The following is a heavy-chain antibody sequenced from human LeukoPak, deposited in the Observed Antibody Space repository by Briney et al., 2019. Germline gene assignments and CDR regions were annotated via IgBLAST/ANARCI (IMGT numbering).Heavy chain of an antibody. CDR2: ISAYNGNT. V-gene: IGHV1-18*01. Sequence: ASVKVSCKASGYTFTSYGISWVRQAPGQGLEWMGWISAYNGNTNYAQKLQGRVTMTTDTSTSTAYMELRSLRSDDTAVYYCARDPTGIAAECFQHWGQGTLVTVSS. CDR3: ARDPTGIAAECFQH. D-gene: IGHD6-13*01. J-gene: IGHJ1*01. CDR1: GYTFTSYG.